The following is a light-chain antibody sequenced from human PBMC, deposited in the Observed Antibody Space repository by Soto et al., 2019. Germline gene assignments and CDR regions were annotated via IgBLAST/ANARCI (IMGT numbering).Light chain of an antibody. CDR1: SSDVGSHNL. CDR2: EGS. J-gene: IGLJ1*01. V-gene: IGLV2-23*01. Sequence: QSALTQPASVSGSPGQSITISCTGTSSDVGSHNLVSWYQQHPGKAPKLMIYEGSKRPSGVSNRFSGSKSGNTASLTISGLQAEDAADYYCCSYAGSSTSYVFGTGTKVTVL. CDR3: CSYAGSSTSYV.